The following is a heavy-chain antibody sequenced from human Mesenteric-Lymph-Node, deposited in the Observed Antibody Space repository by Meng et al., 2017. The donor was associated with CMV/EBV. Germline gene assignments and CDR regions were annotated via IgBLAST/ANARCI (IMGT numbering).Heavy chain of an antibody. CDR2: IKQDGSEK. J-gene: IGHJ6*02. CDR3: AREGGVPAALHYYYGMDV. CDR1: GFTFSTHW. V-gene: IGHV3-7*01. D-gene: IGHD2-2*01. Sequence: GESLKISCAASGFTFSTHWMSWVRLAPGKGLEWVASIKQDGSEKYSVDSVKGRFTISRDNAKNSLYLQVNSLRAEDTAVYYCAREGGVPAALHYYYGMDVWGQGTTVTVSS.